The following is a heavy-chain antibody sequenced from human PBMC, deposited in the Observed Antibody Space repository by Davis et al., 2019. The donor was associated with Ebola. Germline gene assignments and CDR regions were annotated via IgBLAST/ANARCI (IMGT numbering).Heavy chain of an antibody. D-gene: IGHD2-2*01. Sequence: GESLKISCAASGFTFYNYAITWVRQAPGKGLEWVSSISASGDRTYYADSVRGRFTISSDNSRNTLYLQMNSLTAEDTAVYYCAKETAAIPTRTDYWGQGTLVTVS. CDR3: AKETAAIPTRTDY. CDR2: ISASGDRT. V-gene: IGHV3-23*01. J-gene: IGHJ4*02. CDR1: GFTFYNYA.